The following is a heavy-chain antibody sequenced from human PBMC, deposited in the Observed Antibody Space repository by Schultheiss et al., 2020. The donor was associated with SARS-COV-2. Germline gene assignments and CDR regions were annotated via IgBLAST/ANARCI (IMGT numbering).Heavy chain of an antibody. D-gene: IGHD4-17*01. V-gene: IGHV3-9*01. Sequence: GGSLRLSCAASGFTFDDYAMHWVRQAPGKGLEWVSGISWNSGSIGYADSVKGRFTISRDNSKNTLYLQMNSLRAEDTAVYYCARDYGDYVFWFDPWGQGTLVTVSS. J-gene: IGHJ5*02. CDR3: ARDYGDYVFWFDP. CDR1: GFTFDDYA. CDR2: ISWNSGSI.